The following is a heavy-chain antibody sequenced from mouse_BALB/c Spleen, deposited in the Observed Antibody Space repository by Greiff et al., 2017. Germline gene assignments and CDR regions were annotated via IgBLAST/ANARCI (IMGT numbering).Heavy chain of an antibody. CDR1: GYSITSGYY. Sequence: EVKLMESGPGLVKPSQSLSLTCSVTGYSITSGYYWNWIRQFPGNKLEWMGYISYDGSNNYNPSLKNRISITRDTSKNQFFLKLNSVTTEDTATYYCANLYDGWFAYWGQGTLVTVSA. CDR2: ISYDGSN. CDR3: ANLYDGWFAY. J-gene: IGHJ3*01. D-gene: IGHD2-3*01. V-gene: IGHV3-6*02.